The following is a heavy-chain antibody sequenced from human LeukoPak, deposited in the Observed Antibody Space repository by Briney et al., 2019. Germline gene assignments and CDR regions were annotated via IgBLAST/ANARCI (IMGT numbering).Heavy chain of an antibody. CDR1: GGSISSGGYY. D-gene: IGHD3-3*01. J-gene: IGHJ4*01. CDR3: GRAGGFFSPFGL. V-gene: IGHV4-31*03. CDR2: IYYSGST. Sequence: PSQTLSLTCTVSGGSISSGGYYWSWIRQHPGKGLEWIGYIYYSGSTYYNPSLKSRVTISVDTSKNQFSLKLSSVTAADTAVYYWGRAGGFFSPFGLWGQGNLVTVSS.